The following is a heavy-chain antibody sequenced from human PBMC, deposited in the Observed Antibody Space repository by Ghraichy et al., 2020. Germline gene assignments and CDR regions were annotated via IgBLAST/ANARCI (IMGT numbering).Heavy chain of an antibody. J-gene: IGHJ5*01. CDR3: ARDVGTVTTSRFDS. CDR1: GGTVSSGDSS. CDR2: VFHSGST. Sequence: LSLTCTVSGGTVSSGDSSWSWIRQPPGKGLEWIGYVFHSGSTYYNPSLMSRVSISVDTSKNQFSLRLTSVTAADSAVYFCARDVGTVTTSRFDSWGQGTLVTVSS. V-gene: IGHV4-30-4*07. D-gene: IGHD4-17*01.